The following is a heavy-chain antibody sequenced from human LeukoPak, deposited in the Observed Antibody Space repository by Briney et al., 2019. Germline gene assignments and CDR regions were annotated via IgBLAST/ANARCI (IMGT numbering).Heavy chain of an antibody. CDR1: GKSFSGYY. CDR3: ARGRVSVTGYYFAMDV. Sequence: SETLSLTCTVYGKSFSGYYWTCIRQSPGKGLEWIGEINHSGSTNYNPSLRSRVSISIDTSKNHLSLKLNSVTAADTAVYYCARGRVSVTGYYFAMDVWGQGTTVTVSS. J-gene: IGHJ6*02. CDR2: INHSGST. V-gene: IGHV4-34*01. D-gene: IGHD2-21*02.